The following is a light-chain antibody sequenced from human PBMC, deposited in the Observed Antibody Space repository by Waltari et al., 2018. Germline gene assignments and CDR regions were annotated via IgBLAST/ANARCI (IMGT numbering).Light chain of an antibody. Sequence: QSALTQPASVSGTPGQSITISCTGTPSDVGSYNLVHWYHHHPGKAPKLMICDVIKRPSGVSDRFSGSKSGNTASLTISGLQAEDEADYYCCSYAGSGTYVFGTGTKVTVL. J-gene: IGLJ1*01. CDR1: PSDVGSYNL. CDR3: CSYAGSGTYV. V-gene: IGLV2-23*02. CDR2: DVI.